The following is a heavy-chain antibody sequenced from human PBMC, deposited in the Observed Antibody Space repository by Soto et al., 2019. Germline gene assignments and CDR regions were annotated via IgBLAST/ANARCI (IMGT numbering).Heavy chain of an antibody. CDR3: ASLWGEGTAARPVPYDY. V-gene: IGHV1-18*01. J-gene: IGHJ4*02. CDR2: ISAYNGNT. CDR1: GYTFTSYG. D-gene: IGHD6-6*01. Sequence: ASVKVSCKASGYTFTSYGISWVRQAPGQGLEWMGWISAYNGNTNYAQKLQGRVTMTTDTSTSTAYMELSSVRSGDTAVYYCASLWGEGTAARPVPYDYWGQGTLVTVSS.